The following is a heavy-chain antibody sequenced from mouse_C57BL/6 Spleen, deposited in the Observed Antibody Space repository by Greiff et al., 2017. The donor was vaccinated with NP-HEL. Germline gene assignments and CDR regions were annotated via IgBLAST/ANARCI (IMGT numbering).Heavy chain of an antibody. CDR3: TLFITTVVATGYFDY. D-gene: IGHD1-1*01. CDR1: GYTFTSYW. V-gene: IGHV1-5*01. J-gene: IGHJ2*01. Sequence: EVQLQQSGTVLARPGASVKMSCKTSGYTFTSYWMHWVKQRPGQGLEWIGAIYPGNSDTSYNQKFKGKAKLTAVTSASTAYMELSSLTNEDSAVYYCTLFITTVVATGYFDYWGQSTTLTVSS. CDR2: IYPGNSDT.